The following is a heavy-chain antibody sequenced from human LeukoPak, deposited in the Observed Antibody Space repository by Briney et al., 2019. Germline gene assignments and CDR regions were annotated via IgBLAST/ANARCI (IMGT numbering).Heavy chain of an antibody. V-gene: IGHV3-23*01. D-gene: IGHD2-2*01. CDR3: SKGTQPRSTLYYHYHYGMDL. CDR1: GFTFSSYA. J-gene: IGHJ6*01. CDR2: ISGSGGST. Sequence: PGGSLRLSCAASGFTFSSYAMSWVRQAPGKGLEWVSAISGSGGSTYYADSVKGRFTISRDNSKNTLYLQMNSLRAEDTAVYYCSKGTQPRSTLYYHYHYGMDLWGQGATGTVPS.